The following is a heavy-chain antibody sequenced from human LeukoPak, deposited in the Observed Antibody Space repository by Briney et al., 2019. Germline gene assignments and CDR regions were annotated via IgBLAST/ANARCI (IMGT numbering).Heavy chain of an antibody. J-gene: IGHJ4*02. CDR1: GGSISSYY. Sequence: PSETLSLTCTVSGGSISSYYWSWIRQPPGKGLEWIGYIYYSGSTNYNPSLKSRVTISVDTSKNQFSLKLSSVTAADTAVYYCARRRGYSYGHFDYWGQGTLVTVSS. CDR3: ARRRGYSYGHFDY. CDR2: IYYSGST. V-gene: IGHV4-59*08. D-gene: IGHD5-18*01.